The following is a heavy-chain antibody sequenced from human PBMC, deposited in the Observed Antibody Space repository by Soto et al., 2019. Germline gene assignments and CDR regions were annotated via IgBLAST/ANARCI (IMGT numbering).Heavy chain of an antibody. D-gene: IGHD3-10*01. V-gene: IGHV3-23*01. CDR2: SRGGGDGT. CDR1: GFSFSSYA. CDR3: AKGGDYYGSGWFDH. J-gene: IGHJ5*02. Sequence: EVQLLESGGGLVQPGGSLRLSCAASGFSFSSYAMSWVRQTPGKGLEWVSTSRGGGDGTYYADSVKGRFTISRDTSKNTLFLQMNSLRAEDTAVYYCAKGGDYYGSGWFDHWGQGTLVTVSS.